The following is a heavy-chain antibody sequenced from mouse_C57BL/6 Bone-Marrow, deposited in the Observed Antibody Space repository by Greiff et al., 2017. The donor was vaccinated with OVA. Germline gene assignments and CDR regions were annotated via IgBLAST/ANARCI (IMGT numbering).Heavy chain of an antibody. CDR3: AYYDGYSPWFAY. CDR2: IDPANGNT. CDR1: GFNIKNTY. J-gene: IGHJ3*01. V-gene: IGHV14-3*01. Sequence: VHVKQSVAELVRPGASVKLSCTASGFNIKNTYMHWVKQRPEQGLEWIGRIDPANGNTKYAPKFQGKATITADTSSNTAYLQLSSLTSEDTAIYYCAYYDGYSPWFAYWGQGTLVTVSA. D-gene: IGHD2-3*01.